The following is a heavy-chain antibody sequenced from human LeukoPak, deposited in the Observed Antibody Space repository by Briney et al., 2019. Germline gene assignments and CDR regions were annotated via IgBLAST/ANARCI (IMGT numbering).Heavy chain of an antibody. J-gene: IGHJ4*02. CDR2: ISAYNGNT. Sequence: ASVKVSCKASGYTFTSYGISWVRQAPGQGLEWMGWISAYNGNTNYAQKLQGRVTMTTDTSTSTAYMELRSLRSDDTAVYYCAREADYYDSSAYFDYWGQGTLVTVSS. D-gene: IGHD3-22*01. CDR3: AREADYYDSSAYFDY. V-gene: IGHV1-18*01. CDR1: GYTFTSYG.